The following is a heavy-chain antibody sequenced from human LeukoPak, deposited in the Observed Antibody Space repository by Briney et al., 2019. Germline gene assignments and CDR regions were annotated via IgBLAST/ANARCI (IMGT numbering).Heavy chain of an antibody. D-gene: IGHD3-10*01. V-gene: IGHV3-23*01. Sequence: GGSLRLSCAASGFTFSSYAMSWVRQAPGKGLEWVSAFSGSGGSTYYADSVKGRFTISRDNSKNTLYLQMNSLRAEDTAVYYCAKAPPDYYGSGRPGWFDPWGQGTLVTVSS. CDR1: GFTFSSYA. CDR2: FSGSGGST. J-gene: IGHJ5*02. CDR3: AKAPPDYYGSGRPGWFDP.